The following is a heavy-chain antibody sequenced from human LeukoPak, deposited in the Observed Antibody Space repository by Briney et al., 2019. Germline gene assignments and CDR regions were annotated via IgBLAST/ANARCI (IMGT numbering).Heavy chain of an antibody. V-gene: IGHV4-39*07. CDR3: ARRPQYYYGSGSYPNAFDI. CDR1: GASVSSGSCY. J-gene: IGHJ3*02. Sequence: SETLSLTCTVSGASVSSGSCYWSWIRQPPGKGLEWIGEINHSGSTNYNPSLKSRVTISVDTSNNEFSLNLNSVTAADTAVYYCARRPQYYYGSGSYPNAFDIWGQGTMVTVSS. D-gene: IGHD3-10*01. CDR2: INHSGST.